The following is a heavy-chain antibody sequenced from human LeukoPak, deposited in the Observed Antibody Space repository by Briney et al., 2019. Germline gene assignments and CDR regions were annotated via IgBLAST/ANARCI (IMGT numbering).Heavy chain of an antibody. CDR2: ISYDGSNK. Sequence: GGSLRLSCAASGFTFSSYAMHWVRQAPGKGLEWVAVISYDGSNKYYADSVKGRFTISRDNSKITLYLQMNSLRAEDTAVYYCASLRISSSYAFDYWGQGTLVTVSS. J-gene: IGHJ4*02. D-gene: IGHD6-13*01. V-gene: IGHV3-30*04. CDR1: GFTFSSYA. CDR3: ASLRISSSYAFDY.